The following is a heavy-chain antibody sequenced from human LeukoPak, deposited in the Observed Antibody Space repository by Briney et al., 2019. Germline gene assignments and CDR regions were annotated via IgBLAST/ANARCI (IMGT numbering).Heavy chain of an antibody. V-gene: IGHV4-34*01. J-gene: IGHJ6*03. Sequence: SETLSLTCAVYGGSFSGYYWSWIRQPPGKGLEWIGEINHSGSTNYNPSLESRVTISVDTSKNQFSLRLSSVTAADTAVYYCARLVVPAAVYYYYYYYMDVWGKGTTVTVSS. CDR3: ARLVVPAAVYYYYYYYMDV. CDR1: GGSFSGYY. D-gene: IGHD2-2*01. CDR2: INHSGST.